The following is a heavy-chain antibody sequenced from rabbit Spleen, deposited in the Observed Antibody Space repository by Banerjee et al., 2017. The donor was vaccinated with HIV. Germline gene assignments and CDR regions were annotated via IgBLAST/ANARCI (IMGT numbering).Heavy chain of an antibody. CDR2: VYAGSSGST. Sequence: VESGGGLVKPGASLTLICTASGFSLSSGYDMSWVRQAPGKGLEWIACVYAGSSGSTYSATWAKGRFTISKTSSTTVTLQMTSLTAADTATYFCARDTGTSFSTYGMDLWGPGTLVTVS. J-gene: IGHJ6*01. D-gene: IGHD8-1*01. CDR1: GFSLSSGYD. V-gene: IGHV1S40*01. CDR3: ARDTGTSFSTYGMDL.